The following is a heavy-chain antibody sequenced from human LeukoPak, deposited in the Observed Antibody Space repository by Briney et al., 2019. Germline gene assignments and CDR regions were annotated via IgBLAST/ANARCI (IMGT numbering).Heavy chain of an antibody. J-gene: IGHJ4*02. CDR1: GFTFSSYW. CDR3: ARRGDFWSGYSGDY. V-gene: IGHV3-7*01. Sequence: TGGSLRLSCAASGFTFSSYWMSWVRQAPGKGLEWVANIKQDGSEKYYVDSVKGRLTISRDNAKNSLYLQMNSLRAEDTAVYYCARRGDFWSGYSGDYWGQGTLVTVSS. CDR2: IKQDGSEK. D-gene: IGHD3-3*01.